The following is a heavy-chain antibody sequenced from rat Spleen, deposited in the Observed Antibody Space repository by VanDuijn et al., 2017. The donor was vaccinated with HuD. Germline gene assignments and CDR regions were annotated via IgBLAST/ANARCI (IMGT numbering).Heavy chain of an antibody. J-gene: IGHJ2*01. CDR1: GFTFSDYY. CDR3: ARHGLQIFPDC. CDR2: ISYEDSST. Sequence: EVQLVESGGGLVQPGRSMKLSCAASGFTFSDYYMAWVRQAPEKGLEWVASISYEDSSTYFGDSVKGRFTISRDNTKSTLFLQMNSLRSEDTATYYCARHGLQIFPDCWGQGVMVTVSS. V-gene: IGHV5-22*01. D-gene: IGHD1-5*01.